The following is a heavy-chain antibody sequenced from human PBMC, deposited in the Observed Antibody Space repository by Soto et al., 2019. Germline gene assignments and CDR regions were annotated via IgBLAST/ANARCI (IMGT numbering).Heavy chain of an antibody. CDR1: GGSISSGGYY. J-gene: IGHJ4*02. D-gene: IGHD3-22*01. CDR3: ARVGVTNYYDRSGPVDY. CDR2: IYYSGST. V-gene: IGHV4-31*03. Sequence: QVQLQESGPGLVKPSQTLSLTCTVSGGSISSGGYYWSWIRQHPGKGLEWIGYIYYSGSTYYNPSLKSRLTISVAPSQTQFSPKLSSVTAADTAVYYCARVGVTNYYDRSGPVDYWGQGTLVTVSS.